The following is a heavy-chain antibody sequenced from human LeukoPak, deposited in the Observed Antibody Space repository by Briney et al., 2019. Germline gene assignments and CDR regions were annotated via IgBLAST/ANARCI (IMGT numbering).Heavy chain of an antibody. CDR3: AKGDSSGYYYRNKYRRFHP. J-gene: IGHJ5*02. V-gene: IGHV3-30*02. D-gene: IGHD3-22*01. CDR2: IRYDGSNK. Sequence: GGSLRLSCTAYGFTFSSYGMHWVRQAPGKGLEWVAFIRYDGSNKYYADSVKGRFTISRDNSKNTLYLQMNSLRAEDTAVYYCAKGDSSGYYYRNKYRRFHPWGQGTLVTVSS. CDR1: GFTFSSYG.